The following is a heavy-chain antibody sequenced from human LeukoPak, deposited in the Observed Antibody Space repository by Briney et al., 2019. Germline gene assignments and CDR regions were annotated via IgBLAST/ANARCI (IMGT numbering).Heavy chain of an antibody. V-gene: IGHV3-30-3*01. CDR2: IPLDGNNE. J-gene: IGHJ4*01. CDR3: ARDLSGHWTYDY. CDR1: GFTFRNYY. D-gene: IGHD1-1*01. Sequence: GGSLRLSCAASGFTFRNYYMHWVRQAPGKGLEWVAVIPLDGNNEYYADSVKGRFSLYRDNSMNTLYLQLNSLRTEDTAMYYCARDLSGHWTYDYWGQGTLVTVSS.